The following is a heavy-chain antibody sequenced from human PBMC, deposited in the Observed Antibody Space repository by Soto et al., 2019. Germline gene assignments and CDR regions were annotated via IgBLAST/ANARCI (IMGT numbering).Heavy chain of an antibody. CDR2: INHSGST. D-gene: IGHD3-3*01. CDR3: ARGRGNGRYDFQNYPYYYGMDV. CDR1: GGSFSGYY. V-gene: IGHV4-34*01. Sequence: SETLSLTCAAYGGSFSGYYWSWIRQPPGKGLEWIGEINHSGSTNYNPSLKSRVTISVDTSKNQFSLKLSSVTAADTAVYYCARGRGNGRYDFQNYPYYYGMDVWGQGTTVTVSS. J-gene: IGHJ6*02.